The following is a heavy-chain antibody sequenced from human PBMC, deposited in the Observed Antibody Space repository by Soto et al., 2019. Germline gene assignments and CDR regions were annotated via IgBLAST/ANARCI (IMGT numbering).Heavy chain of an antibody. CDR3: ARDSPGVQLESLADAFDI. CDR1: GYTFTSYG. J-gene: IGHJ3*02. Sequence: ASVKVSCKASGYTFTSYGISWVLQAPGEGLEWMGWISAYNGNTNYAQKLQGRVTMTTDISTSTAYMELRSLRSDDTAIYYCARDSPGVQLESLADAFDIWGQGTMVTVSS. CDR2: ISAYNGNT. V-gene: IGHV1-18*01. D-gene: IGHD1-1*01.